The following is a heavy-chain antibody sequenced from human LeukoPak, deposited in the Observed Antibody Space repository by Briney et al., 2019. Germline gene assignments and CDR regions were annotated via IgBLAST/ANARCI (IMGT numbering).Heavy chain of an antibody. CDR2: IIPIFVTA. Sequence: ASVKVSCKASGGTFSSYAISWVRQAPGQGLEWMGGIIPIFVTANYAQKFQGRVTITTDESKSRAYMELSRLRSEDTAVYYCARAFSIRLPGGQPFDYWGQGTLVTVSS. CDR1: GGTFSSYA. CDR3: ARAFSIRLPGGQPFDY. V-gene: IGHV1-69*05. D-gene: IGHD1-14*01. J-gene: IGHJ4*02.